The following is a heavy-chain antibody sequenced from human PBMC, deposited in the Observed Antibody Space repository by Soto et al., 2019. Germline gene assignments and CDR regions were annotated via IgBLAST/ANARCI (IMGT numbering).Heavy chain of an antibody. D-gene: IGHD5-18*01. Sequence: EVQLLESGGGLVQPGGSLRLSCAASGFTFSSYAMSWVRQAPGKGLEWVSAISGSGGSTYYADSVKGRFTISRDNSKNAVYMQMNSLRAEDTAVYYCAKGVDTAMDPGDYWGQGTLVTVSS. J-gene: IGHJ4*02. V-gene: IGHV3-23*01. CDR1: GFTFSSYA. CDR3: AKGVDTAMDPGDY. CDR2: ISGSGGST.